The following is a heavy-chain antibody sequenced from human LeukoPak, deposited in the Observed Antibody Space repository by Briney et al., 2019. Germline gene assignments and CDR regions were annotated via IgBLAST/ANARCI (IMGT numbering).Heavy chain of an antibody. J-gene: IGHJ3*02. CDR1: GFTVSSNY. CDR2: IYSGGST. CDR3: ARAPGSGI. D-gene: IGHD1-26*01. Sequence: GGSLRLSCVASGFTVSSNYMNWVRQAPGKGLEWLSVIYSGGSTYYADSVKGRFTISRDTSKNTVYLQMNSLRDKDTAVYYCARAPGSGIWGQGTMVTVSS. V-gene: IGHV3-66*02.